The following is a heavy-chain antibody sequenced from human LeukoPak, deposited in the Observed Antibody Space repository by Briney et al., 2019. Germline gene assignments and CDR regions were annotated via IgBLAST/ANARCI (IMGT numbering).Heavy chain of an antibody. D-gene: IGHD6-19*01. CDR2: IKEDGGEK. Sequence: GGSLRLSCAASGFTFSRYWMSWVRQTPGKGLEWVANIKEDGGEKYYVDSVKGRFTISRDNAKNSLFLQMNSLRAEDTAVYYCASSSGWIIDYWGQGTLVTVSS. J-gene: IGHJ4*02. V-gene: IGHV3-7*01. CDR1: GFTFSRYW. CDR3: ASSSGWIIDY.